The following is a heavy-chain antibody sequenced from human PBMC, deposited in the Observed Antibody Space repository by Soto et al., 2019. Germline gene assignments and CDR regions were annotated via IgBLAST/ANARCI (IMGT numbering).Heavy chain of an antibody. CDR3: AKEGEHSSGWANFDY. V-gene: IGHV3-23*01. Sequence: GGSLRLSCAASGFTFSSYAMSWVRQAPGKGLEWVSAISGSGVSTYYADSVKGRFTISRDNSNNTLYLQMNSLRAEDTAVYYCAKEGEHSSGWANFDYWGQGTLVTVAS. CDR2: ISGSGVST. J-gene: IGHJ4*02. CDR1: GFTFSSYA. D-gene: IGHD6-19*01.